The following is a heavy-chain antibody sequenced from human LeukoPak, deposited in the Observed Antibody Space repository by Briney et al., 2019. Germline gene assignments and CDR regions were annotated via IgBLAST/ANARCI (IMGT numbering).Heavy chain of an antibody. Sequence: SETLSLTCTVSGGFISSYYWSWIRQPPGKGLEWIGYIYYSGSTSYNPSLKSRVTMSADTSKNQFSLRLSSVTAADTAVYYCAKVRFRWNGDYCSYFDYWGQGTLVTVSS. D-gene: IGHD4-17*01. CDR2: IYYSGST. V-gene: IGHV4-59*08. J-gene: IGHJ4*02. CDR1: GGFISSYY. CDR3: AKVRFRWNGDYCSYFDY.